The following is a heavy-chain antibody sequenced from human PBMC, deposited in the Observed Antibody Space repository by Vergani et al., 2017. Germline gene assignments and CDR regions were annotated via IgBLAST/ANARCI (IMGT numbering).Heavy chain of an antibody. J-gene: IGHJ4*02. CDR1: GYTFTAYY. D-gene: IGHD3-9*01. CDR2: ISPDGFST. CDR3: AREPPLTGCFDY. V-gene: IGHV1-46*03. Sequence: QVQLVQSGAEVGKPGASVKISCKASGYTFTAYYIHWVRQAPEQGLEWVGVISPDGFSTFYAQKFQGRVTITRDTSTSTVYVEVTSLRSDDTAVYYCAREPPLTGCFDYWGQGTLVTVS.